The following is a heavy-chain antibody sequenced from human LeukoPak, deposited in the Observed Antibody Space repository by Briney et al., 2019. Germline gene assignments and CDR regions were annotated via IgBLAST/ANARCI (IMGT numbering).Heavy chain of an antibody. J-gene: IGHJ4*02. CDR3: AREAYSSSWGDFDY. V-gene: IGHV3-21*01. CDR2: ISSSSSYI. D-gene: IGHD6-13*01. Sequence: KSGGSLRLSCAASGFTFSSYSMNWVRQAPGKGLEWVSSISSSSSYIYYADSVKGRFTISRDNAKNSLYLQMNSLRAEDTAVYYCAREAYSSSWGDFDYWGQGPLVTVSS. CDR1: GFTFSSYS.